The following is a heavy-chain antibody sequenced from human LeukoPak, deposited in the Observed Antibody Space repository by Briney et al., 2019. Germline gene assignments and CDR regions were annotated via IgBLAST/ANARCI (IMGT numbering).Heavy chain of an antibody. V-gene: IGHV3-30-3*01. CDR3: ATDYYDSSGLNDY. CDR2: ISYDGSNK. Sequence: GGSLRLSCAASGFTFSSYAMHWVRQAPGKGLEWVAVISYDGSNKYYADSVKGRFTISRDNSKNTLYLQMNSLRAEDTAVYYCATDYYDSSGLNDYWGQGTLVTVSS. J-gene: IGHJ4*02. CDR1: GFTFSSYA. D-gene: IGHD3-22*01.